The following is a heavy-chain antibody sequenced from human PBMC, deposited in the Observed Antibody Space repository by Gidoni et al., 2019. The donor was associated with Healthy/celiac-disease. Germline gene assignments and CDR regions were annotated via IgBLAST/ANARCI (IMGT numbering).Heavy chain of an antibody. D-gene: IGHD1-26*01. CDR3: AKQSLWELQDFDY. CDR1: GFTFSSYG. V-gene: IGHV3-30*18. Sequence: QVQLVESGGGVVQPGRSLRLSCAASGFTFSSYGMHWVRQAPGKGLEWVAVISYDGSNKYYADSVKGRFTISRDNSKNTLYLQMNSLRAEDTAVYYCAKQSLWELQDFDYWGQGTLVTVSS. J-gene: IGHJ4*02. CDR2: ISYDGSNK.